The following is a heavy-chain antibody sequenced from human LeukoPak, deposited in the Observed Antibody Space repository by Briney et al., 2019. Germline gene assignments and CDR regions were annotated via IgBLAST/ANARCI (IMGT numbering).Heavy chain of an antibody. D-gene: IGHD5-18*01. J-gene: IGHJ6*03. CDR3: AVGYTPLYMDV. V-gene: IGHV4-59*08. CDR2: IYYSGST. Sequence: SETLSLTCTVSGGSISSYYWSWIRQPPGKGLEWIGYIYYSGSTNYNPSLKSRVTISVDTSKNQFSLKPSSVTAADTAVYYCAVGYTPLYMDVWGKGTTVTISS. CDR1: GGSISSYY.